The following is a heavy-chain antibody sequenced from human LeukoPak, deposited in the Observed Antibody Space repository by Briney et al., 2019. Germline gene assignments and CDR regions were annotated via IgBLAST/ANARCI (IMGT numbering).Heavy chain of an antibody. CDR2: IIPIFGTA. CDR3: ARVPPIAYYDDSGYTDAFDI. V-gene: IGHV1-69*13. D-gene: IGHD3-22*01. Sequence: GASVKVSCKASGGTFSSYAISWVRQAPGQGLEWMGGIIPIFGTANYAQKFQGRVTITADESTSTAYMKLSSLRSEDTAVYYCARVPPIAYYDDSGYTDAFDIWGQGTMVTVSS. J-gene: IGHJ3*02. CDR1: GGTFSSYA.